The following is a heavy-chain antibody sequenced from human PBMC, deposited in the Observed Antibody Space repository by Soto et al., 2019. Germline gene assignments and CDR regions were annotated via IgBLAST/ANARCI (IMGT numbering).Heavy chain of an antibody. CDR3: ARGDWWLFDS. Sequence: QVQLVQSGAEEKKPGASVKVSCKASGYTFTSYAIHWVRQAPGQRLEWMGWINAGNGNTKYSQKFQGRVTITRDPSASTAYMELSSLKSEDTAVYYCARGDWWLFDSWGQGTLVTVSS. J-gene: IGHJ4*02. V-gene: IGHV1-3*05. CDR1: GYTFTSYA. D-gene: IGHD2-8*02. CDR2: INAGNGNT.